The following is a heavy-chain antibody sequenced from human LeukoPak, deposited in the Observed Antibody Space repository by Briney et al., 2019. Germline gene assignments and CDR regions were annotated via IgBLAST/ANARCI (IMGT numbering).Heavy chain of an antibody. CDR1: GFTFSDYY. V-gene: IGHV3-11*01. D-gene: IGHD1-7*01. CDR2: ISRSGSTT. Sequence: GGSLRLSCAASGFTFSDYYMSWIRQAPGKGLEWVSYISRSGSTTWYRDSVRGRFNKSRDNGKNSLELRMHGLGAEDTGVYYCARLGDWNYKYLDCWGEGTLVTVCS. J-gene: IGHJ4*02. CDR3: ARLGDWNYKYLDC.